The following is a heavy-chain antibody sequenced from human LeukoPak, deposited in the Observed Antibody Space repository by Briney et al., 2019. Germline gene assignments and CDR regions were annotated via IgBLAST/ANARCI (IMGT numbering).Heavy chain of an antibody. CDR3: AGGSGTYSPDY. CDR1: GFIFSSYA. D-gene: IGHD3-10*01. Sequence: GGSLRLSCAASGFIFSSYAMHWVRQAPGKGLEYVSGISSNGDSTYYANSVKGRFTISRDKSKNTLYLQMGSLRAEDMAVYYCAGGSGTYSPDYWGQGTLVTVSS. V-gene: IGHV3-64*01. CDR2: ISSNGDST. J-gene: IGHJ4*02.